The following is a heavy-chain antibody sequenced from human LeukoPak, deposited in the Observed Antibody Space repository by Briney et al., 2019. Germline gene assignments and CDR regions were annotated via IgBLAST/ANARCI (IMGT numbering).Heavy chain of an antibody. D-gene: IGHD1/OR15-1a*01. J-gene: IGHJ4*02. CDR1: AYSINIGYY. CDR2: FYHSGST. V-gene: IGHV4-38-2*01. CDR3: ARGVGTGPIDY. Sequence: SETLSLTCAVSAYSINIGYYWGWIRQPPGKGLEWIVRFYHSGSTYYNSSLKSRVTLSVDTSKNQFSLKMSSVTAAATAMYYCARGVGTGPIDYWGQGTLVTVSS.